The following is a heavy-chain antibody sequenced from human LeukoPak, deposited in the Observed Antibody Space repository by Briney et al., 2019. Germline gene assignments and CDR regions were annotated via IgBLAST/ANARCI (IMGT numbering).Heavy chain of an antibody. V-gene: IGHV4-39*01. J-gene: IGHJ4*02. CDR1: GGSISSSSYY. CDR2: ICYSGST. Sequence: PSETLSLTCTVSGGSISSSSYYWGWIRQPPGKGLEWIGSICYSGSTYYNPSLKSRVTISVDTSKNQFSLKLSSVTAADTAVYYCARQHRPSGWYSSSSLDYWGQGTLVTVSS. D-gene: IGHD6-6*01. CDR3: ARQHRPSGWYSSSSLDY.